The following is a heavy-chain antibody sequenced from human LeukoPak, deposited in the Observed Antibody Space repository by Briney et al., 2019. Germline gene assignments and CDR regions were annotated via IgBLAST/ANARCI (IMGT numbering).Heavy chain of an antibody. J-gene: IGHJ4*02. V-gene: IGHV1-8*01. CDR3: ARGGVILWFGELSAPDY. CDR2: MNPNSGNT. D-gene: IGHD3-10*01. Sequence: ASVKVSCKASGYTFTSYDINWVRQATGQGLECMGWMNPNSGNTGYAQKFQGRVTMTRNTSISTAYMELSSLRSEDTAVYHCARGGVILWFGELSAPDYWDQGTLVTVSS. CDR1: GYTFTSYD.